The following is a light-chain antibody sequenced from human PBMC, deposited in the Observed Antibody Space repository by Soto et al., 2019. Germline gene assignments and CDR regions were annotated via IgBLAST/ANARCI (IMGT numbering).Light chain of an antibody. Sequence: AIQMTQSPSSLSASVGDRVTITCRASQDIRSDLGWYQHKPGKAPKLLIYGASNLQSGVPSRFSGSGSGTDFTRTISSLHPEDFATYYCLQDYNYPLIFGQGTKVEIK. CDR2: GAS. CDR1: QDIRSD. V-gene: IGKV1-6*01. CDR3: LQDYNYPLI. J-gene: IGKJ1*01.